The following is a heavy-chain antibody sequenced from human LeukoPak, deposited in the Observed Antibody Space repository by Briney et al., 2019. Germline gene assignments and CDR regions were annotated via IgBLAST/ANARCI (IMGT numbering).Heavy chain of an antibody. Sequence: GASVKVSCKASGYTFFSSDITWVRQAPGQGLEWIGRISTSNGDTNYAAKLQGRVTMTTDTSTSTVYMELGSLTFDDMAVYFCARDPYHRLGPPLDLWGQGTLVTVSS. D-gene: IGHD1-14*01. J-gene: IGHJ5*02. CDR3: ARDPYHRLGPPLDL. CDR1: GYTFFSSD. CDR2: ISTSNGDT. V-gene: IGHV1-18*03.